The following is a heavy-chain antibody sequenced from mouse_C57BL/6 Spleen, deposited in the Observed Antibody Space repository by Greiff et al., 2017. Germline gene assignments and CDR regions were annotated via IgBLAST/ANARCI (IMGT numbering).Heavy chain of an antibody. V-gene: IGHV3-1*01. Sequence: DVKLQESGPGMVKPSQSLSLTCTVTGYSITSGYDWHWIRHFPGNKLEWMGYISYSGSTNYNPSLKSRISITHDTSKNHFFLKLNSVTTEDTATYYCARGGNYAYYFDYWGQGTTLTVSS. CDR1: GYSITSGYD. D-gene: IGHD2-1*01. CDR2: ISYSGST. CDR3: ARGGNYAYYFDY. J-gene: IGHJ2*01.